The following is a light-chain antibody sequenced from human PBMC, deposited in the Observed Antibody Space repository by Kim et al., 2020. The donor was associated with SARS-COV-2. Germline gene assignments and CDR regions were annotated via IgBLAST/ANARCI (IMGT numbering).Light chain of an antibody. CDR3: CSYAGGSTFL. V-gene: IGLV2-23*02. CDR1: GSDVGGFDL. CDR2: GDT. J-gene: IGLJ1*01. Sequence: GQSITISCTGTGSDVGGFDLVSWYQQHPGKAPKLLIYGDTKRPSGVSNRFSASKSGSTASLTISGLQAEDEADYYCCSYAGGSTFLFGTGTKVTVL.